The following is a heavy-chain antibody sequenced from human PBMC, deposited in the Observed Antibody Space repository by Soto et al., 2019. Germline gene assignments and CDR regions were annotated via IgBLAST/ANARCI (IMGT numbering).Heavy chain of an antibody. V-gene: IGHV4-34*01. J-gene: IGHJ4*02. CDR3: ARGVTMVRGVINENDY. Sequence: SETLSLTCAVYGGSFSGYYWSWIRQPPGKGLEWIGEVNHSGSTNYNPSLKSRVTISIDTSKNQFSLKLSSVTAADTAVYYCARGVTMVRGVINENDYWGQGTLVTVSS. CDR1: GGSFSGYY. CDR2: VNHSGST. D-gene: IGHD3-10*01.